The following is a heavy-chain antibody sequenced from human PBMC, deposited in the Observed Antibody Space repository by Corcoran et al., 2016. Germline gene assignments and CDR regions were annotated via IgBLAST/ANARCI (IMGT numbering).Heavy chain of an antibody. CDR1: GYTFTNHW. J-gene: IGHJ4*02. CDR2: IYPDDSDT. D-gene: IGHD5-12*01. CDR3: VRQGLGGYRRGIDC. V-gene: IGHV5-51*01. Sequence: EVQLVQSGTDVKKPGESLKISCKGSGYTFTNHWIGWVRQMAGKGLEWMGIIYPDDSDTRYSPSCEGQVTISADKAISTAYLQWSSLKASDTAMYYCVRQGLGGYRRGIDCWGQGTLVSVSS.